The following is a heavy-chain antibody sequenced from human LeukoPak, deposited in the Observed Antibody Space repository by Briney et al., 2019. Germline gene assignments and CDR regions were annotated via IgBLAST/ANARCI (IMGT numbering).Heavy chain of an antibody. CDR3: ARAVAAIPQDY. CDR1: GFRFSDYY. Sequence: GGSLRLSCAASGFRFSDYYVSWLRQALGRGLEWISYTNGGGSSTYYADSVKGRFTISRDNAKNSLYLQMNNLRAEDTAMYYCARAVAAIPQDYWGQGTLVTVSS. J-gene: IGHJ4*02. V-gene: IGHV3-11*01. D-gene: IGHD5-12*01. CDR2: TNGGGSST.